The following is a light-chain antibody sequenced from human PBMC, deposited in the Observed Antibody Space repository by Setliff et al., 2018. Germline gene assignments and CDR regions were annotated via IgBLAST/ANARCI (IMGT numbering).Light chain of an antibody. CDR1: SSDVGGYNF. CDR2: EVS. J-gene: IGLJ1*01. CDR3: SSYTISTTYV. V-gene: IGLV2-14*01. Sequence: QSALTQPASVSGSPGQSITISCSGTSSDVGGYNFVSWYQHHPGKAPKLMIYEVSNRPSGVSNRFSGSKSGNTASLTISGLQAEDEADYYCSSYTISTTYVFGTGTKGTVL.